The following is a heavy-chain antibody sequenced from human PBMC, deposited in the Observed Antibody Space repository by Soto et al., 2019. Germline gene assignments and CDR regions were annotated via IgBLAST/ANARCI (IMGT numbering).Heavy chain of an antibody. CDR1: GDSVTSGDYY. V-gene: IGHV4-30-4*01. D-gene: IGHD3-22*01. J-gene: IGHJ1*01. CDR3: ARGDYLTRRAYYYLKH. CDR2: ISYSGNT. Sequence: SETLSLTCTVSGDSVTSGDYYWTWVRQSPGKGLEWIGYISYSGNTAYNPSLSSRLTISLDTSKNHFSLKLHAATAADTAVYSCARGDYLTRRAYYYLKHWGQGTPVTVYS.